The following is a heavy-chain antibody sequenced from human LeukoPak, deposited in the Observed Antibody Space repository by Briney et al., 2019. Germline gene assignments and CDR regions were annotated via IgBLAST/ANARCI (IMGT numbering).Heavy chain of an antibody. CDR3: ASLQYSSSWYHYYYYYMDV. Sequence: SETLSLTCTVSGGSISSYYWSWIRQPAGKGLEWIGRIYTSGSTNYNPSLKSRVTMSVDTSKNQFSLKLSSVTAADTAVYYCASLQYSSSWYHYYYYYMDVWGKGTTVTVSS. J-gene: IGHJ6*03. D-gene: IGHD6-13*01. CDR1: GGSISSYY. V-gene: IGHV4-4*07. CDR2: IYTSGST.